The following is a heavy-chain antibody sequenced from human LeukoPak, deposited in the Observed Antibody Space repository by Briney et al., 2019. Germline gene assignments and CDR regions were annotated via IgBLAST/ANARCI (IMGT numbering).Heavy chain of an antibody. CDR3: ASLRSGPRYGMDV. D-gene: IGHD3-3*01. CDR2: IWFDGSNK. CDR1: GFTFDRYW. Sequence: PGGSLRLSCVASGFTFDRYWMSWVRQVPGKGLEWVAVIWFDGSNKYYADSVKGRFTISRDNSKNTLYLQMNSLRAEDTAVYYCASLRSGPRYGMDVWGQGTTVTVSS. V-gene: IGHV3-33*08. J-gene: IGHJ6*02.